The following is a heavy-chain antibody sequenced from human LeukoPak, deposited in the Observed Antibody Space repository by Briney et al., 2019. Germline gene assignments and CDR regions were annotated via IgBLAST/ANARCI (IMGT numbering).Heavy chain of an antibody. CDR3: AKAPEYDSYYFDY. J-gene: IGHJ4*02. CDR1: GFTFSTYA. CDR2: ISGSGGST. Sequence: GGSLRLSCAASGFTFSTYAMSWVRQAPGKGLEWVSAISGSGGSTYYADSVKGRFTVSRDNSKNTLYLQMNSLRAEDTAVYYCAKAPEYDSYYFDYWGQGTLVTVSS. V-gene: IGHV3-23*01. D-gene: IGHD6-6*01.